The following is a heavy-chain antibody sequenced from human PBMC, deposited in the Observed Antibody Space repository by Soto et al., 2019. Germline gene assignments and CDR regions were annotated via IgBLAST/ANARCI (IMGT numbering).Heavy chain of an antibody. CDR1: GFTFSSYA. D-gene: IGHD3-10*01. Sequence: EVQLLESGGGLVQPGGSLRLSCAASGFTFSSYAMSWVRQAPGKGLEWVSDISGSGGSTYYADSVKGRFTISRDNSKNTLYLQMNSLRAEDTAVYYYAKDGFGRRGLDAFDIWGQGTMVTVSS. J-gene: IGHJ3*02. V-gene: IGHV3-23*01. CDR2: ISGSGGST. CDR3: AKDGFGRRGLDAFDI.